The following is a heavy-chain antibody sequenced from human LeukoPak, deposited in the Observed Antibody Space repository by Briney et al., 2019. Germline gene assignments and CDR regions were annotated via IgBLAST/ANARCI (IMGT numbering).Heavy chain of an antibody. V-gene: IGHV3-30*18. Sequence: GGSLRLSCAASGFTFSSYGMHWVRQAPGKGLEWVAVISYDGSNKYYADSVKGRFTISRDNSKNPLYLQMNSLRAEDTAVYYCAKGGYDILTGYSLWGQGTLVTVSS. CDR3: AKGGYDILTGYSL. D-gene: IGHD3-9*01. CDR2: ISYDGSNK. J-gene: IGHJ4*02. CDR1: GFTFSSYG.